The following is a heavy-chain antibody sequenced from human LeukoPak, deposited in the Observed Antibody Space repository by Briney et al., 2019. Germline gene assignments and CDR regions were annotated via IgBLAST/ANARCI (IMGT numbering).Heavy chain of an antibody. V-gene: IGHV3-7*01. D-gene: IGHD1-26*01. CDR2: IKQDGSEK. J-gene: IGHJ4*02. Sequence: PGGSLRLSCAASGFTFSSYWMSWVRQAPGKGLEWVANIKQDGSEKYFVDSVKGRFTISRDNAKNPLYLQMNSLRAEDTAVYFCARDKRVVGATGVGDYWGQGTLVTVSS. CDR3: ARDKRVVGATGVGDY. CDR1: GFTFSSYW.